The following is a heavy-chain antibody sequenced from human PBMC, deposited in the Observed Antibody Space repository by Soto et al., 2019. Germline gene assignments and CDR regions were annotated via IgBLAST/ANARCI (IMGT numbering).Heavy chain of an antibody. CDR1: GFTFSSYG. CDR3: AKDRSYYYDSSGYSPKFNY. D-gene: IGHD3-22*01. J-gene: IGHJ4*02. Sequence: QVQLVESGGGVVQPGRSLRLSCAASGFTFSSYGMHWVRQAPGKGLEWVAVISYDGSNKYYADSVKGRFTISRDNSKNTLYLQMNSLRAEDTAVYYCAKDRSYYYDSSGYSPKFNYWGQGTLVTVSS. V-gene: IGHV3-30*18. CDR2: ISYDGSNK.